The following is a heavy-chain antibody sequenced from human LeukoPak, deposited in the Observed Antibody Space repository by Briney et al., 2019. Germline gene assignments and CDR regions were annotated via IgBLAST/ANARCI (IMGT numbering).Heavy chain of an antibody. Sequence: GASVKVSCKASGYTFTSYGISWVRQAPGQGLEWMGGIIPIFGTANYAQKFQGRVTVTADESTSTAYMELSSLRSEDTAVYYCARVAAPDSSGYYFDYWGQGTLVTVSS. J-gene: IGHJ4*02. D-gene: IGHD3-22*01. CDR1: GYTFTSYG. V-gene: IGHV1-69*13. CDR3: ARVAAPDSSGYYFDY. CDR2: IIPIFGTA.